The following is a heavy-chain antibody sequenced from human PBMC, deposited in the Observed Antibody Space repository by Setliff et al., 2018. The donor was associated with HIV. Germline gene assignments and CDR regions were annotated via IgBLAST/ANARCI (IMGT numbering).Heavy chain of an antibody. CDR2: INSDGSST. CDR1: GFTFDDYA. D-gene: IGHD6-13*01. J-gene: IGHJ4*02. Sequence: GGSLRLSCAASGFTFDDYAMHWVRQAPGKGLVWVSRINSDGSSTTYADSVKGRFTISRDNSKNTLYLQMNSLRAEDTAVYYCAKDHATSSWFTALLDYWGQGALVTVSS. V-gene: IGHV3-74*01. CDR3: AKDHATSSWFTALLDY.